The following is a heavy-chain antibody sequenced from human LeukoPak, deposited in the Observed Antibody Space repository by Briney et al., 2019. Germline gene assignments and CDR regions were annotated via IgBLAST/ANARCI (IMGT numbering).Heavy chain of an antibody. CDR1: GFTFSSYS. D-gene: IGHD7-27*01. J-gene: IGHJ4*02. CDR3: ARSGDY. Sequence: GGSLRLSCAASGFTFSSYSMNWVRQAPGKGLEWVSYISTSSSTINYADSVKGRFTISRDNAKNSLYLQMNSLRAEDTAVYYCARSGDYWGQGTLVTVSS. V-gene: IGHV3-48*01. CDR2: ISTSSSTI.